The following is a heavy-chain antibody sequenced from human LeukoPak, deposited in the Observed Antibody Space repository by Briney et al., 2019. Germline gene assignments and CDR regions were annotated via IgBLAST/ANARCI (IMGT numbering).Heavy chain of an antibody. J-gene: IGHJ6*04. V-gene: IGHV3-21*01. Sequence: GASVKVSCKASGGTFSSYTMNWVRRAPGKGLEWVSSISSSSSYIYYADSVKGRFTISRDNAKNSVYLQMNSLRVEDMAVYYCARDPGGYSSGGELDVWGKGTTVTVSS. CDR2: ISSSSSYI. CDR3: ARDPGGYSSGGELDV. CDR1: GGTFSSYT. D-gene: IGHD6-19*01.